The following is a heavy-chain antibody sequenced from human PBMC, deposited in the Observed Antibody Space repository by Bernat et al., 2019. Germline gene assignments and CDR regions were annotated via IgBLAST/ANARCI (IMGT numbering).Heavy chain of an antibody. J-gene: IGHJ6*03. V-gene: IGHV1-69*01. CDR3: ARGGFTVTKYSYYYYYMDV. CDR1: GGTFSSYA. D-gene: IGHD4-17*01. Sequence: QVQLVQSGAEVKKPGSSVKVSCKASGGTFSSYAISWVRQAPGQGLEWMGGIIPIFGTANYAQKFPGRVTITADESTSTAYIVLSSLRSEDTAVYYCARGGFTVTKYSYYYYYMDVWGKGTTVTVSS. CDR2: IIPIFGTA.